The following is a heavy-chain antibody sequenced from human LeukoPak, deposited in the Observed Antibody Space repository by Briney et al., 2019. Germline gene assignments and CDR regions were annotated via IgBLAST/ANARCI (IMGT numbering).Heavy chain of an antibody. V-gene: IGHV4-34*01. Sequence: SETLSLTCAVYGGSFSGYYWSWIRQPPGKGLEWIGEINHSGSTNYNPSLKSRVTIAVDTSNNQFSLKLSSVTAAHTAVYYCARSNTPGIAVAGTGFDYWGQGTLVTVSS. CDR2: INHSGST. J-gene: IGHJ4*02. CDR3: ARSNTPGIAVAGTGFDY. D-gene: IGHD6-19*01. CDR1: GGSFSGYY.